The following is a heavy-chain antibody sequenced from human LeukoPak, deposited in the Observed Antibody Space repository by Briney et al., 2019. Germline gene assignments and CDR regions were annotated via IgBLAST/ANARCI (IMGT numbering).Heavy chain of an antibody. CDR3: AREVVTASLGAFDI. CDR1: GGTFSSYT. Sequence: SVKVSCKASGGTFSSYTISWVRQAPGQGLEWMGGIIPLFGTPDYAQKFQDRLTITADKSTSTAYMELSSLRSDDTAVYYCAREVVTASLGAFDIWGQGTMVTVSS. CDR2: IIPLFGTP. V-gene: IGHV1-69*06. J-gene: IGHJ3*02. D-gene: IGHD2-21*02.